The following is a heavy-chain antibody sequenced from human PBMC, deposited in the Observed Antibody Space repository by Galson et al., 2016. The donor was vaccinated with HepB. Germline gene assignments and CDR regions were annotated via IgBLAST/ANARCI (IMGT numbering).Heavy chain of an antibody. CDR2: IKPSGGNT. CDR1: GYTFNTYN. Sequence: SVKVSCKASGYTFNTYNMHWVRQAPGQGLEWMGIIKPSGGNTIYAQKFQDRITMTRDTSTSAVYMELISLRSEDTAVYYCARELDNSFYFDHWGQGTLLTVSS. J-gene: IGHJ4*02. D-gene: IGHD1-1*01. CDR3: ARELDNSFYFDH. V-gene: IGHV1-46*02.